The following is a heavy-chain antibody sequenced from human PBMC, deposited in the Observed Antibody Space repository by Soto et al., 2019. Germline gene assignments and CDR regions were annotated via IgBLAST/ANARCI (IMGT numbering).Heavy chain of an antibody. D-gene: IGHD6-25*01. CDR1: SGSISTGNW. CDR2: IYYTGAT. Sequence: QVELQESGPRLVKFSGTLSLTCEVSSGSISTGNWWSWVRQPPGKGLEWIGEIYYTGATNYNPSLKSRVTMTIDKSKDQFSLILTSATAADTAVYYCARVFSSGSGWMYYFDFWGQGILVSVSS. CDR3: ARVFSSGSGWMYYFDF. J-gene: IGHJ4*02. V-gene: IGHV4-4*02.